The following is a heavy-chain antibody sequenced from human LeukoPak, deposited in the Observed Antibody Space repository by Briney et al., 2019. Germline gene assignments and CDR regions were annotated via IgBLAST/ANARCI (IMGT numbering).Heavy chain of an antibody. CDR2: IWYDGSNK. Sequence: GRSLRLSCAASGFTFSSYGMHWVRQAPGKGLEWVAVIWYDGSNKYYADSVKGRFTISRDNSKNTLYLQMNSLRAEDTAVYYCARDRTVTTDAFDIWGQGTMVTVSS. J-gene: IGHJ3*02. CDR3: ARDRTVTTDAFDI. D-gene: IGHD4-17*01. CDR1: GFTFSSYG. V-gene: IGHV3-33*01.